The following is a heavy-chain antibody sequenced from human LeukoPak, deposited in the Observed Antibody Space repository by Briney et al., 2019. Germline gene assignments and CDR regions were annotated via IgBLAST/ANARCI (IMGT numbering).Heavy chain of an antibody. CDR3: ARELVQAAYDY. V-gene: IGHV4-34*01. Sequence: SETLSLTCAVYGGSFSGYYWSWIRQPPGKGLEWIGEINHSGSTNYNPSLKSRVTISVDTSKNQFSLKLSSVTAADTAVYYPARELVQAAYDYSGPGTLVTVSP. CDR1: GGSFSGYY. D-gene: IGHD1/OR15-1a*01. J-gene: IGHJ4*02. CDR2: INHSGST.